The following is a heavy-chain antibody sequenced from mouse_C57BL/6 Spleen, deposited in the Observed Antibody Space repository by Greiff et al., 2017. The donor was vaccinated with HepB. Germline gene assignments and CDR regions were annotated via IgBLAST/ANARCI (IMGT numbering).Heavy chain of an antibody. V-gene: IGHV3-1*01. Sequence: EVKLQESGPGMVKPSQSLSLTCTVTGYSITSGYDWHWIRHFPGNKLEWMGYISYSGSTNYNPYLKSRISITHDTTKNHFFLKLNYVTTEDTATYYCARVSGSSYYALDYWGQGTSVTVSS. CDR2: ISYSGST. CDR1: GYSITSGYD. CDR3: ARVSGSSYYALDY. D-gene: IGHD1-1*01. J-gene: IGHJ4*01.